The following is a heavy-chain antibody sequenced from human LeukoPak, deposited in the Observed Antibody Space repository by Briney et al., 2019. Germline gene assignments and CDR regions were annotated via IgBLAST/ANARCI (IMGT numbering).Heavy chain of an antibody. J-gene: IGHJ4*02. CDR1: GGSISSSSYY. CDR3: AIHLVAGDY. CDR2: IYTSGST. Sequence: PSETLSLTCTVSGGSISSSSYYWSWIRQPAGKGLEWIGRIYTSGSTNYNPSLESRVTMSVDTSKNQFSLKLSSVTAADTAVYYCAIHLVAGDYWGQGTLVTVSS. V-gene: IGHV4-61*02. D-gene: IGHD6-19*01.